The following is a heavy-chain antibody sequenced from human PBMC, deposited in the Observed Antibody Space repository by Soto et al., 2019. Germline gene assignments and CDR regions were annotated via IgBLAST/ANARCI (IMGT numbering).Heavy chain of an antibody. Sequence: GASVKVSCKASGDTFTNYGISWGRQAPGQGLEWMGWISAYNGNTNYAQKLQGRVTMTTDTSTSTAYMELRSLRSDDTAVYYCARDGGDSSGWWEVYYYNGMHVWGDGITITVSS. J-gene: IGHJ6*04. CDR1: GDTFTNYG. D-gene: IGHD6-19*01. CDR2: ISAYNGNT. V-gene: IGHV1-18*01. CDR3: ARDGGDSSGWWEVYYYNGMHV.